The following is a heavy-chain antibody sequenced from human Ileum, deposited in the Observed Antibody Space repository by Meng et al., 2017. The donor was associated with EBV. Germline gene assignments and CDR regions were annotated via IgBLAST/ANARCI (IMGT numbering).Heavy chain of an antibody. V-gene: IGHV6-1*01. D-gene: IGHD3-22*01. J-gene: IGHJ4*02. CDR1: RDSVSRNSAS. Sequence: GPGRVHPYPPLSITCDLSRDSVSRNSASWNLIRQSPSRGLEWLGRTYYRSRWYNDYAVSVKGRITINSDTSKNRFSLQLNSVTPEDTAVYYCASGHFYDGCFYYPFDYWGQGTLVTVSS. CDR2: TYYRSRWYN. CDR3: ASGHFYDGCFYYPFDY.